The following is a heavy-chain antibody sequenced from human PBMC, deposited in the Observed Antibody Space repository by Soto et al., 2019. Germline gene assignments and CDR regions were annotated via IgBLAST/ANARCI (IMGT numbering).Heavy chain of an antibody. V-gene: IGHV3-30-3*01. CDR1: GFTFSSYA. Sequence: QVQLVESGGGVVQPGRSLRLSCAASGFTFSSYAMHWVRQAPGKGLEWVAFISYDVSNKYYADSVKGRFTISRDNSKNTLYLQMKSLRAEDTAVYYCARDLGSSWYVKWFDPWGQGTLVTVSS. CDR2: ISYDVSNK. CDR3: ARDLGSSWYVKWFDP. D-gene: IGHD6-13*01. J-gene: IGHJ5*02.